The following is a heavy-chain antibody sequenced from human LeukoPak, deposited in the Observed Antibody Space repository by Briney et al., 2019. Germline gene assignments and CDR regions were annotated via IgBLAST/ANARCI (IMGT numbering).Heavy chain of an antibody. Sequence: PGGSLRLSCAASGFTFDDYGMSWVRQAPGKGLEWVSGINWNGGSTGYADSVKGRFTISRDNAKNSLYLQMNSLRVEDTAVYYCARGIRGIANAFDIWGQGIMVTVSS. CDR3: ARGIRGIANAFDI. CDR2: INWNGGST. J-gene: IGHJ3*02. V-gene: IGHV3-20*04. CDR1: GFTFDDYG. D-gene: IGHD3-10*01.